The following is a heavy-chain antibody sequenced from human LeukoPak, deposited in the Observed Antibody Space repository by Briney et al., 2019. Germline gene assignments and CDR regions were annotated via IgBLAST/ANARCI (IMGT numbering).Heavy chain of an antibody. J-gene: IGHJ3*02. V-gene: IGHV3-33*01. CDR1: GFTFSSYG. CDR3: ARLNRVVRPIGGAFDI. CDR2: IWCDGSNK. Sequence: GGSVRLSCAASGFTFSSYGMHWVRQAPGKGLEGVAVIWCDGSNKYYADTVKAGFTISRVNSNKALSLKMISLQAEDPAVYYCARLNRVVRPIGGAFDIWGQGTMVTVSS. D-gene: IGHD2-15*01.